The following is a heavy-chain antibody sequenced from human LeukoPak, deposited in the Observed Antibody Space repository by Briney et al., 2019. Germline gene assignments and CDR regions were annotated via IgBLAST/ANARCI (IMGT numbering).Heavy chain of an antibody. D-gene: IGHD5-12*01. V-gene: IGHV3-21*01. CDR1: GFTFSDYY. J-gene: IGHJ6*03. CDR2: ISSISSSYI. Sequence: GGSLRLSCAASGFTFSDYYMSWVRHAPGKGLEWVSSISSISSSYIYYADSVKGRFTISRDNARNSLYLQMNSLRAEDTAVYYCAREHSGYDFPGRDYYYMDVWGKGTTVTVSS. CDR3: AREHSGYDFPGRDYYYMDV.